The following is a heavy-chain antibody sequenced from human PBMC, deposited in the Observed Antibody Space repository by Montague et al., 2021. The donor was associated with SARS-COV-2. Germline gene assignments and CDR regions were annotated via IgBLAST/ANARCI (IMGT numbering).Heavy chain of an antibody. D-gene: IGHD6-13*01. CDR2: IYYSGSA. Sequence: SDTLSLTCTVSGGSISSSSYYWGWIRQPPGKGLEWIGSIYYSGSAYYNPSLKSRVTISVDTSKNQFSLKLSSVTAADTAAYYCARVGRQQLVRLSGMDVWGQGTTVTVSS. CDR3: ARVGRQQLVRLSGMDV. J-gene: IGHJ6*02. V-gene: IGHV4-39*07. CDR1: GGSISSSSYY.